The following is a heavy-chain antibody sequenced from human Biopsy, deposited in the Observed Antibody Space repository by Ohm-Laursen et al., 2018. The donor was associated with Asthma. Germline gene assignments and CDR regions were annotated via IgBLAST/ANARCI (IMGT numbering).Heavy chain of an antibody. J-gene: IGHJ5*01. CDR2: INYKSSSI. Sequence: SLRLSCAASGFTFSGYSMNWVRQAPGKGLEWVSYINYKSSSIYYADSVKGRFTVSRDNARNSLFLQMNSLRDEDAAVYYCAREDGWCRGGRCVSWSDSWGQGTLVTVSS. CDR1: GFTFSGYS. CDR3: AREDGWCRGGRCVSWSDS. V-gene: IGHV3-48*02. D-gene: IGHD2-15*01.